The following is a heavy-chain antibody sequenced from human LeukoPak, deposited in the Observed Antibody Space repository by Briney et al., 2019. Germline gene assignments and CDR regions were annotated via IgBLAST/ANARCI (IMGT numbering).Heavy chain of an antibody. V-gene: IGHV1-2*02. D-gene: IGHD6-13*01. CDR2: FNPNSGGT. Sequence: ASVKVSCKASGYTFTGYYMHWVREAPGQGLEWMGWFNPNSGGTNYAQKFQGRVTMTRDTSISTAYMELSRLRSDDTAVYYCARGKGYSSSWRNWFDPWGQGTLVTVSS. CDR1: GYTFTGYY. CDR3: ARGKGYSSSWRNWFDP. J-gene: IGHJ5*02.